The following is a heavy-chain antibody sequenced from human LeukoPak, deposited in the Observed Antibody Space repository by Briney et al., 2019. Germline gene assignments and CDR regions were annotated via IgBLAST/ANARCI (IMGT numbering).Heavy chain of an antibody. J-gene: IGHJ4*02. CDR1: GGSISSSGYY. V-gene: IGHV4-39*01. CDR2: IFYSGRT. CDR3: ARHGQYCGSDCYPPSLDY. D-gene: IGHD2-21*02. Sequence: PSEPLSLTCIVSGGSISSSGYYWGWIRQPPGKGLEWIASIFYSGRTYYNPSLKSRVTISVDTSKNQFSLKMSSVTAADTAVYYCARHGQYCGSDCYPPSLDYWGQGTQVTVSS.